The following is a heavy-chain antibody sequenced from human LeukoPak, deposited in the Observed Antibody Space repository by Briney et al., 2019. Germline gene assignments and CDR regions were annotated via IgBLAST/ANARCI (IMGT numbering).Heavy chain of an antibody. CDR2: INTRSGGT. J-gene: IGHJ4*02. D-gene: IGHD1-26*01. CDR1: GYTFTYLY. V-gene: IGHV1-2*02. Sequence: GAPVKVSCKASGYTFTYLYIHWVRQAPGQGLEWMGWINTRSGGTRYAQNFQGRVSMTRDTSISTAYMELSSLTSDDTAVFYCARVQCCDVGKSFLFDYWGQGTLVTASS. CDR3: ARVQCCDVGKSFLFDY.